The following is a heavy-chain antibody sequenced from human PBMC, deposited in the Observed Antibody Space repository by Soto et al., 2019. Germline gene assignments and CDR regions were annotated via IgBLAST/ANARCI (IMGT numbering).Heavy chain of an antibody. J-gene: IGHJ6*03. Sequence: QLQLQESGPGLVKPSETLSLTCTVSGGSISSSSYYWGWIRQPPGKGLEWIGSIYYSGSTYYNPSLKGRVTISVDTSKNLFSLKLSSVTAADTAVYYCASTIGARPYYYYYYYMDVWGKGTTVTVSS. V-gene: IGHV4-39*01. CDR3: ASTIGARPYYYYYYYMDV. CDR1: GGSISSSSYY. D-gene: IGHD6-6*01. CDR2: IYYSGST.